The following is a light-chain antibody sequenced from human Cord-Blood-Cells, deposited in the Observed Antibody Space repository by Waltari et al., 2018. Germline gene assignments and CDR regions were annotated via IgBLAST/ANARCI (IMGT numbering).Light chain of an antibody. CDR1: KLGDKY. Sequence: SYELTQPPSVSVSPGQTASITCPGDKLGDKYACWYQQKPGQSPVLVLYQDSKRPSGIPERFSGSNSGNTATLTISGAQAMDEADYYCQAWDSSVVFGGGTKLTVL. CDR3: QAWDSSVV. V-gene: IGLV3-1*01. J-gene: IGLJ2*01. CDR2: QDS.